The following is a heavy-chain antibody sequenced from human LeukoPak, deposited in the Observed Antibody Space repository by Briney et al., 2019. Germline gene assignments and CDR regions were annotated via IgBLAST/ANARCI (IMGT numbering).Heavy chain of an antibody. Sequence: GGSLRLSCAASGFTFDDYAMHWVRQVPGKGLEWVSGITWNSAPIGYADSVKGRFTISRDNSKNSLYLQMNSLTVEDTAVYYCAKNRSGWYYLDYWGQGTLVTVSS. CDR2: ITWNSAPI. J-gene: IGHJ4*02. CDR3: AKNRSGWYYLDY. D-gene: IGHD6-19*01. CDR1: GFTFDDYA. V-gene: IGHV3-9*01.